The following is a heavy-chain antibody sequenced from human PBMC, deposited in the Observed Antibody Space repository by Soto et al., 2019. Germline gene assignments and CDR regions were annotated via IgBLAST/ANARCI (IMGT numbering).Heavy chain of an antibody. V-gene: IGHV1-8*01. Sequence: ASVKVSCKASGYTFTSYDINWVRQATGQGLEWMGWMNPNSGNTGYAQKFQGRVTMTRNTSISTDYMELSSLRSEDTAVYYCAGSLLELPSTVSYYYYMDVWGKGTTVTVSS. CDR1: GYTFTSYD. D-gene: IGHD1-7*01. CDR2: MNPNSGNT. J-gene: IGHJ6*03. CDR3: AGSLLELPSTVSYYYYMDV.